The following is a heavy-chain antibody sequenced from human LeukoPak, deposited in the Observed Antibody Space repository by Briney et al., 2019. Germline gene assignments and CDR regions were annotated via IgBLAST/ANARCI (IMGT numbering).Heavy chain of an antibody. V-gene: IGHV4-39*01. J-gene: IGHJ6*03. CDR1: GGSISSSSYY. CDR2: IYYSGST. CDR3: ASLGATTSYSYYYMDV. D-gene: IGHD1-26*01. Sequence: SETLSLTCTVSGGSISSSSYYWGWIRQPPGKGLEWIGTIYYSGSTYYNPSLKSRVTISVDTSKNQFPLNLSSVTAADTAVYYCASLGATTSYSYYYMDVWVKGTTVTVSS.